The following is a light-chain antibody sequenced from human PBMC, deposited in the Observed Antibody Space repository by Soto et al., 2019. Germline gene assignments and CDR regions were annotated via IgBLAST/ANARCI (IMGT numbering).Light chain of an antibody. Sequence: QSALTQPTSVSGSPGQSITISCTGVSSDTGGYNHVSWYQQHPGKVPRLIIYDVDNPPLGVSNRFSGSQSGNMASLTISGLQAEDEADYYCCAYTARTTLSWVFGGGTKLTVL. CDR1: SSDTGGYNH. V-gene: IGLV2-14*03. J-gene: IGLJ3*02. CDR2: DVD. CDR3: CAYTARTTLSWV.